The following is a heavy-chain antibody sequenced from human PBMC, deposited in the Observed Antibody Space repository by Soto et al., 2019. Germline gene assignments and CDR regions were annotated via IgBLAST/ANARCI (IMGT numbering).Heavy chain of an antibody. J-gene: IGHJ4*02. V-gene: IGHV1-69*02. CDR1: GGTFSSYT. Sequence: SVKVSCKASGGTFSSYTISWVRQAPGQGLEWMGRIIPILGIANYAQKFQGRVTITADKSTSTAYMELSSLRSEDTAVYYCARVPPVGPRSSGLDGFWGQGIFLSVSS. D-gene: IGHD6-19*01. CDR2: IIPILGIA. CDR3: ARVPPVGPRSSGLDGF.